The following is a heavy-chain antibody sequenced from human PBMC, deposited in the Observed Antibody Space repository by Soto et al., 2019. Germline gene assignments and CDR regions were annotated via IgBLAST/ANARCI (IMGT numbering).Heavy chain of an antibody. J-gene: IGHJ4*02. D-gene: IGHD3-9*01. Sequence: PSETLSLTCTVSSGSISSGDYYWNWIRHLPGKGLEWIGYIYYNGGTFYNRSLKSRVSISADTSRNQFSLRLSSVTAADTAVYYCARAPTYDILTGDYYFASWGQGTLVTVSS. V-gene: IGHV4-31*02. CDR1: SGSISSGDYY. CDR3: ARAPTYDILTGDYYFAS. CDR2: IYYNGGT.